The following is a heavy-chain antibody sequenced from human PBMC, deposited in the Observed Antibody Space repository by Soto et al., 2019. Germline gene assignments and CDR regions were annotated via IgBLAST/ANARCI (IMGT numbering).Heavy chain of an antibody. CDR1: GGSISSGDYY. D-gene: IGHD5-12*01. CDR2: IYYSGST. Sequence: SETLSLTCTVSGGSISSGDYYWSWIRQPPGKGLEWIGYIYYSGSTYYNPSLKSRVTISVDTSKNQFFLKLSSVTAADTAVYYCASSGYSGYDLHYYGMDVWGQGTTVTVSS. CDR3: ASSGYSGYDLHYYGMDV. V-gene: IGHV4-30-4*01. J-gene: IGHJ6*02.